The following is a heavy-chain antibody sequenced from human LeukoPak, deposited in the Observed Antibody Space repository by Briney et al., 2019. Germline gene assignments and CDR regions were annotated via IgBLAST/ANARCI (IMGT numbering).Heavy chain of an antibody. Sequence: PGGSLRLSCAASGFTFSTYAMSWVRQAPGKGLDWVSAITGSGGTTYYADSVKGRFTISRDNSKNTLYLQMNSLRAEDTAVYYCAKDRVPLAARPLHFDYWGQGTLVTVSS. V-gene: IGHV3-23*01. D-gene: IGHD6-6*01. CDR1: GFTFSTYA. CDR3: AKDRVPLAARPLHFDY. J-gene: IGHJ4*02. CDR2: ITGSGGTT.